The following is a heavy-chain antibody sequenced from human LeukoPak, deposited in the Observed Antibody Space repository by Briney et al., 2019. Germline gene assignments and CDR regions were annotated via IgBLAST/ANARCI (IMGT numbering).Heavy chain of an antibody. D-gene: IGHD6-13*01. Sequence: GGSLRLSCAASGFTLSSYGMHWVRQAPGKGLEWVAVIWYDGSNKYYADSAKGRFTISRDNSKNTLYLQMNSLRAEDTAVYYCAREKGIAAAGPQDYWGQGTWSPSPQ. CDR3: AREKGIAAAGPQDY. V-gene: IGHV3-33*01. CDR1: GFTLSSYG. CDR2: IWYDGSNK. J-gene: IGHJ4*02.